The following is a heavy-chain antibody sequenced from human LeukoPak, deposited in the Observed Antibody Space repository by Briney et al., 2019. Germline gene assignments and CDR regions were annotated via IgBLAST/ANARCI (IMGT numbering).Heavy chain of an antibody. J-gene: IGHJ2*01. D-gene: IGHD4-17*01. CDR1: GYSFTSYW. V-gene: IGHV5-51*01. CDR3: ARHVTVTTGPGLRYFDL. Sequence: GESLKISCKGSGYSFTSYWIGWVRQMPGKGLEWMGIIYPGDSDTRYSPSFQGQVTISADKSISTAYLQWSSLKASDTAMYYCARHVTVTTGPGLRYFDLWGRGALVTVSS. CDR2: IYPGDSDT.